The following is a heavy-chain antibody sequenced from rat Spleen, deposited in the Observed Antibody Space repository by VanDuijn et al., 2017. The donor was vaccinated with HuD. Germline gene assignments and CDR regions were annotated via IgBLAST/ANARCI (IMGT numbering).Heavy chain of an antibody. CDR3: ARRHYGYTDYFDY. V-gene: IGHV5S10*01. CDR2: IIYDDSRT. CDR1: GFTFSDYN. D-gene: IGHD1-9*01. J-gene: IGHJ2*01. Sequence: EVQLVESGGGLVQPGRSLKLSCAASGFTFSDYNMAWVRQAPKKGLEWVATIIYDDSRTYYRDSVKGRITISRDNAKSTLYLQMDSLRSEDTATYYCARRHYGYTDYFDYWGQGVMVTVSS.